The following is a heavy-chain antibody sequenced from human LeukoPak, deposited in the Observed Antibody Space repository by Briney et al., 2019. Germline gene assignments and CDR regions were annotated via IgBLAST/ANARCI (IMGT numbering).Heavy chain of an antibody. CDR2: INPNSGGT. V-gene: IGHV1-2*06. J-gene: IGHJ6*02. D-gene: IGHD2-2*01. CDR3: AREKVRQSGMDV. CDR1: GYTFTSYG. Sequence: ASVKVSCKASGYTFTSYGISWVRQAPGQGLEWMGRINPNSGGTNYAQKFQGRVTMTRDTSISIAYMELSRLRSDDTAVYYCAREKVRQSGMDVWGQGTTVTVSS.